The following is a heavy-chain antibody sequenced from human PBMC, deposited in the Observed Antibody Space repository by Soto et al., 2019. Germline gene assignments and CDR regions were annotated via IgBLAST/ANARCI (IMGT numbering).Heavy chain of an antibody. J-gene: IGHJ4*02. CDR2: VSHDGRNT. Sequence: VQLVDSGGGVVQPGRSLRLSCAASGFTFSDYAMHWVRQAPGKGLEWVAVVSHDGRNTHYADSVKGRFTISRDSSKNTVSLEMTSLRAADTAVYYCAKGGRQWLVTSDFNYWGQGALVTVSS. CDR1: GFTFSDYA. CDR3: AKGGRQWLVTSDFNY. V-gene: IGHV3-30*18. D-gene: IGHD6-19*01.